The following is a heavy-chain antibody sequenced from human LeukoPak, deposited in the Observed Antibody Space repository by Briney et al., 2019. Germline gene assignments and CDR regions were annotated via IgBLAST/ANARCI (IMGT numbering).Heavy chain of an antibody. CDR1: GFTFSSYS. V-gene: IGHV3-48*01. Sequence: PGGSLRLSCAASGFTFSSYSMNWVRQAPGKGLEWVSYISSSSSTIYYADSVKGRFTISRDNAKNSLYLQMNSLRAEDTAVYYCAREACSGGVCYSKGDPRSLMDVWGKGTTVTVSS. D-gene: IGHD2-15*01. J-gene: IGHJ6*03. CDR3: AREACSGGVCYSKGDPRSLMDV. CDR2: ISSSSSTI.